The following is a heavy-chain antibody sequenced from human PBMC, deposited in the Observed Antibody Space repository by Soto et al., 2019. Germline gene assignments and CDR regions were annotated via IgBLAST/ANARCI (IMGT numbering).Heavy chain of an antibody. D-gene: IGHD2-21*02. CDR2: IIPIFGTA. CDR1: GGTFSSYA. Sequence: QVQLVQSGAEVKKPGSSVKVSCKASGGTFSSYAISWVRQAPGQGLEWMGGIIPIFGTANYAQKFQGRVTITADESTSTADMELSSLRSEDTAVYYCASKFCGGDCYLDAFDIWGQGTMVTVSS. V-gene: IGHV1-69*01. CDR3: ASKFCGGDCYLDAFDI. J-gene: IGHJ3*02.